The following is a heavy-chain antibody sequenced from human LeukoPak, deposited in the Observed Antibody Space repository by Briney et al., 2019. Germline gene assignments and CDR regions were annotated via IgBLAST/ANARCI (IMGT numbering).Heavy chain of an antibody. CDR3: ARTLTMSDAFDI. CDR2: INHSGST. J-gene: IGHJ3*02. V-gene: IGHV4-34*01. Sequence: PSETLSLTCAVYGGSFSGYYWSWIRQPPGKGLEWIGEINHSGSTNYNPSLKSRVTISVDTSKNQFSLKLSSVTAADTAVYYCARTLTMSDAFDIWGQGTMVTVSS. CDR1: GGSFSGYY. D-gene: IGHD3-10*02.